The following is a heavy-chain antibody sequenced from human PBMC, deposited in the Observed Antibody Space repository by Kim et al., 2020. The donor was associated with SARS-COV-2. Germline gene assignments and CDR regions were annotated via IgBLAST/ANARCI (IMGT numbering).Heavy chain of an antibody. J-gene: IGHJ6*02. CDR2: INHSGST. CDR3: ARGVGANYYYYYGMDV. Sequence: ETLSLTCAVYGGSFSGYYWSWIRQPPGKGLEWIGEINHSGSTNYNSSLKSRVTISVDTSKNQFSLKLSSVTAADTAVYYCARGVGANYYYYYGMDVWGQ. CDR1: GGSFSGYY. D-gene: IGHD1-26*01. V-gene: IGHV4-34*01.